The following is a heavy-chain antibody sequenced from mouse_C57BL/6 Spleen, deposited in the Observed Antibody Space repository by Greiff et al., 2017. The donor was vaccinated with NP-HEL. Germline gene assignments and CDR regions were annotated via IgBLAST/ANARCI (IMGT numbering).Heavy chain of an antibody. CDR1: GYTFTSYN. D-gene: IGHD2-2*01. CDR2: IYPGNGDT. J-gene: IGHJ3*01. V-gene: IGHV1-12*01. Sequence: QVQLKESGAELVRPEASVKMSCKASGYTFTSYNMHWVKQTPRQGLEWIGAIYPGNGDTSYNQKFKGKATLTVDKSSSTAYMQLSSLTSEDSAVYFCARGIYYGYAWFAYWGQGTLVTVSA. CDR3: ARGIYYGYAWFAY.